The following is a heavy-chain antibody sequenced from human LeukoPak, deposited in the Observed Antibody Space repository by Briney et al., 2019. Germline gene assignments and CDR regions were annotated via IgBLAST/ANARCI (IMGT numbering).Heavy chain of an antibody. D-gene: IGHD5-24*01. Sequence: PGGSLRLSCAASGFTFSNYWMSWVRQAPGKGLEWVANIKQDGSEKYYVDSVKGRFTISRDNAKNSLFLEMNSLRAEDTAVYYCARGRRDGYNLIDAFDIWGLGSMVTVSS. CDR2: IKQDGSEK. CDR1: GFTFSNYW. V-gene: IGHV3-7*01. CDR3: ARGRRDGYNLIDAFDI. J-gene: IGHJ3*02.